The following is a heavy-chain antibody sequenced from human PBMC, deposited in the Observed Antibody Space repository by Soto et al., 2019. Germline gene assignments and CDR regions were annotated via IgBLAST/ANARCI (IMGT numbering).Heavy chain of an antibody. CDR3: ARVPVDTAPIDY. D-gene: IGHD5-18*01. J-gene: IGHJ4*02. CDR2: IYYSGST. Sequence: QLQLQESGPGLVKPSETLSLTCTVSGGSISSSSYYWGWIRQPPGKGLEWIGSIYYSGSTYYNPSLKSRVNISVDTSKNQFSLKLSSVTAADTAVYYWARVPVDTAPIDYWGQGTLVTVSS. CDR1: GGSISSSSYY. V-gene: IGHV4-39*01.